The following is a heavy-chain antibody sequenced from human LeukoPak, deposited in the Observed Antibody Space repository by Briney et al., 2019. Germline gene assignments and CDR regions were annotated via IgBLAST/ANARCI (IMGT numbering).Heavy chain of an antibody. V-gene: IGHV3-7*01. D-gene: IGHD3-16*01. CDR3: ARVQGVKFDY. J-gene: IGHJ4*02. CDR2: INQDGSEK. Sequence: GGSLRLSCAASGFSFRIFWMSWVRQAPGKRLEWVANINQDGSEKYYVDSVKGRFTISRDNAKNSMYLQMDSLRVEDTAVYYCARVQGVKFDYWGQGTLVTVSS. CDR1: GFSFRIFW.